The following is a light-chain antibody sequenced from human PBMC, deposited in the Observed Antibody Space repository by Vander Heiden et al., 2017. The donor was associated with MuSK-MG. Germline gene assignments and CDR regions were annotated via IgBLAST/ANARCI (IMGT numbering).Light chain of an antibody. Sequence: DIQMTQSPSSLSASVGDRVTITCQASQDISNYLNWYQQKPGKAPKLLIYDASNVETGVPSRFSGSGSGTDFTFTMSSLHPEDIATYFCQQDDNVPQGFGGWIKVEIK. V-gene: IGKV1-33*01. CDR1: QDISNY. CDR2: DAS. J-gene: IGKJ4*01. CDR3: QQDDNVPQG.